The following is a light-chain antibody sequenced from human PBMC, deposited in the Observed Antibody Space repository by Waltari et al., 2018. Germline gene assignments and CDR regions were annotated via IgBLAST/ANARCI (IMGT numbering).Light chain of an antibody. Sequence: DIQMTQSPSTLSAPVGDRVTITCRTSQSISTWLAWYQQKPGKAPKLLIYKASSLENEVPSRFSGSGSGTEFTLTISSLQPDDFATFYCQQYKSYPPTFGGGTKVDIK. CDR1: QSISTW. J-gene: IGKJ4*01. CDR2: KAS. V-gene: IGKV1-5*03. CDR3: QQYKSYPPT.